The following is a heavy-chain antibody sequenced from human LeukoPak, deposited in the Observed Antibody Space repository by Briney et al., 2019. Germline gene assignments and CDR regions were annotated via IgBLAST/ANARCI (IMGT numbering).Heavy chain of an antibody. D-gene: IGHD2/OR15-2a*01. CDR3: ARHPERSSYFDY. Sequence: SGTLSLTCTVSGGSISSSSYYWGWIRQPPGKGLEWIGSIYYTGSAYYNPSLKSRVTMSVDTSKNQFSLRLSSVTAADTAVYSCARHPERSSYFDYWGQGTLVTVSS. V-gene: IGHV4-39*01. J-gene: IGHJ4*02. CDR2: IYYTGSA. CDR1: GGSISSSSYY.